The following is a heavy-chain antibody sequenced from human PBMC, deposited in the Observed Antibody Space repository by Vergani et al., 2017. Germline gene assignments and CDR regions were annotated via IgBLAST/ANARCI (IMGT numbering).Heavy chain of an antibody. CDR2: INNDGHS. CDR1: GESFSSFY. CDR3: ARHSTVEWLVKLGWIDP. V-gene: IGHV4-34*02. D-gene: IGHD6-19*01. J-gene: IGHJ5*02. Sequence: QVQLQQWGAGVVKPSGTLSLTCAVFGESFSSFYWSWIRQPPGKGLEWIGEINNDGHSNYNPSLGSRVTVSRDTAKNQFSLNLMSVTAADTAVYFCARHSTVEWLVKLGWIDPWGQGILVTVSS.